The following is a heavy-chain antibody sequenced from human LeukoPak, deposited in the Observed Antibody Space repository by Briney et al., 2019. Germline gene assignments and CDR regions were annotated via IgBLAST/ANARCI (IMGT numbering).Heavy chain of an antibody. D-gene: IGHD6-19*01. CDR3: AKDPTKQWLVPDFDY. V-gene: IGHV3-30*18. Sequence: PGGSLRLSCAASGFTFSSYGMHWVRQAPGKGLEWVAVISYDGSNKYYADSVKGRFTISRDNPKNTLYLQMNSLRAEDTAVYYCAKDPTKQWLVPDFDYWGQGTLVTVSS. J-gene: IGHJ4*02. CDR2: ISYDGSNK. CDR1: GFTFSSYG.